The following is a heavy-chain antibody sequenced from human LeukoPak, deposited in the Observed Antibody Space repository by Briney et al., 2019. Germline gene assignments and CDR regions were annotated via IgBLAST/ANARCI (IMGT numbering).Heavy chain of an antibody. CDR1: GYTFTSYD. CDR2: MNPNSGNT. Sequence: ASVKVSCKASGYTFTSYDINWVRQASGQGLEWMGWMNPNSGNTGYAQKFQGRVTMTRNTSISTAYMELSSLRSEDTAVYYCARVYYDFWSGRPDYWGQGTLVTVSS. V-gene: IGHV1-8*01. CDR3: ARVYYDFWSGRPDY. D-gene: IGHD3-3*01. J-gene: IGHJ4*02.